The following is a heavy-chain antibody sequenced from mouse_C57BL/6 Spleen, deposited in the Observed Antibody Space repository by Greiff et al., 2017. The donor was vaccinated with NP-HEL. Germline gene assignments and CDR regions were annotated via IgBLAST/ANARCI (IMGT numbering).Heavy chain of an antibody. Sequence: QVQLQQPGAELVRPGTSVKVSCKASGYAFTNYLIEWVKQRPGQGLEWIGVLNPGSGGTTYNEKFKGTATLTADKSSSTAYMQLSSLTSEDSAVYFCARRGIHYYGSSYEDDYWGKGTTLTVSS. J-gene: IGHJ2*01. CDR3: ARRGIHYYGSSYEDDY. V-gene: IGHV1-54*01. D-gene: IGHD1-1*01. CDR2: LNPGSGGT. CDR1: GYAFTNYL.